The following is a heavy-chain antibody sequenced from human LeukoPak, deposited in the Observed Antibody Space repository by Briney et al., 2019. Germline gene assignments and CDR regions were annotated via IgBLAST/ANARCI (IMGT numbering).Heavy chain of an antibody. CDR3: ASWLSHRLYFDY. CDR1: GFTLRSYT. J-gene: IGHJ4*02. Sequence: PGGSLRLSCAASGFTLRSYTMNWVRQAPGKGLEWFSSIGISSNKIYYADSVKGRFIISRDNAKNSVYLQMNSLRAEDTAVYYCASWLSHRLYFDYWGQGTLATVSS. CDR2: IGISSNKI. D-gene: IGHD3-10*01. V-gene: IGHV3-21*01.